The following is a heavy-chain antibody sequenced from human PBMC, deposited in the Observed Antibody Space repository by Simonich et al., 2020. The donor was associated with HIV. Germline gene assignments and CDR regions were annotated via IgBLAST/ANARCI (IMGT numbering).Heavy chain of an antibody. CDR3: ARNNFWSGWLFDY. CDR1: GGSISSNNYY. CDR2: IYHSGSP. J-gene: IGHJ4*02. Sequence: QLQLQESGPGLVKPSETLSLTCTVSGGSISSNNYYWGWIRQPPGKGLEWIGSIYHSGSPYYNPSLKSRVTISVDTSKNQFSLKLSSVTAADTAVYYCARNNFWSGWLFDYWGQGTLVTVSS. D-gene: IGHD3-3*01. V-gene: IGHV4-39*07.